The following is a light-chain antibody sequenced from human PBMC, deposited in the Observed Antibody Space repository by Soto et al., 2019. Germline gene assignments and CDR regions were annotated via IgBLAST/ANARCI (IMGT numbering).Light chain of an antibody. J-gene: IGKJ4*01. CDR2: AAS. Sequence: DIQMTQSPSSLSASVGDRVTITCRASQSSTSYLNWFQKKPGKAPKLLIYAASNLQSGVPSRFSGSGSGPDFTLNISSLQPEDFATYYCHQSYSTLGLTFGGGTKVEIK. CDR1: QSSTSY. CDR3: HQSYSTLGLT. V-gene: IGKV1-39*01.